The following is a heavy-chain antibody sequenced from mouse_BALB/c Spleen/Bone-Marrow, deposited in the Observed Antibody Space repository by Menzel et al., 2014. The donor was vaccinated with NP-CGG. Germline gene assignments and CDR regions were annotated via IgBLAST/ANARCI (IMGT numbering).Heavy chain of an antibody. Sequence: EVMLVESGGGLVQPKGSLKLSCAASGFTFNTYAMNWVRQAPGKGLEWVARIRSKSDNYATYYADSVKDRFTISRDDSQSMLYLQMNNLKTEDTAMYYCVRSYYYGSRGFAYWGQGTLVTVSA. CDR2: IRSKSDNYAT. V-gene: IGHV10-1*02. D-gene: IGHD1-1*01. CDR3: VRSYYYGSRGFAY. J-gene: IGHJ3*01. CDR1: GFTFNTYA.